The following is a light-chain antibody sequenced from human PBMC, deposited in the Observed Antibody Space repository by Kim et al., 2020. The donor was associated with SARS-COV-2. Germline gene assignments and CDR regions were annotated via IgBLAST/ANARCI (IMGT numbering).Light chain of an antibody. J-gene: IGLJ2*01. Sequence: QSALTQPASVSGSPGQSITISCTGSSNDLGNYNYVSWHQHHPGRAPKLLIYDISDRPSGVSARFSGSKSGNTASLTIAGLQSEDEAVYYCSSYTSSSTVLFGGGTKVTVL. V-gene: IGLV2-14*03. CDR3: SSYTSSSTVL. CDR1: SNDLGNYNY. CDR2: DIS.